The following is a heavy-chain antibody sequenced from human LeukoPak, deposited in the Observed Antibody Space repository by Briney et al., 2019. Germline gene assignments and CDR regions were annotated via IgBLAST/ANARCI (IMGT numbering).Heavy chain of an antibody. V-gene: IGHV4-31*03. Sequence: SETLSLTCTVSGGSISSGGYSWSWIRQHPGKGLEWIGYIYYSGSTYYNPSHKSRVTISVDTSKNQFSLKLSSVTAADTAVYYCARARMITFGGVIASRYFDYWGQGTLVTVSS. CDR3: ARARMITFGGVIASRYFDY. CDR1: GGSISSGGYS. CDR2: IYYSGST. D-gene: IGHD3-16*02. J-gene: IGHJ4*02.